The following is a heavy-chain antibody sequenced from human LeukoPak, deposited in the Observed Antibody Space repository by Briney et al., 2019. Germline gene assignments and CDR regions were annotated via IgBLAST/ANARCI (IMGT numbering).Heavy chain of an antibody. Sequence: GASVKVSCKASGYTFTGYYMHWVRQAPGQGLEWMGRINPNSGGTNYAQKIQGRVTMTRDTSISTAYMELSRLRSDDTAVYYCARDPYGAGTVAGFDYWGQGTLVTVSS. D-gene: IGHD6-19*01. CDR2: INPNSGGT. CDR3: ARDPYGAGTVAGFDY. CDR1: GYTFTGYY. V-gene: IGHV1-2*06. J-gene: IGHJ4*02.